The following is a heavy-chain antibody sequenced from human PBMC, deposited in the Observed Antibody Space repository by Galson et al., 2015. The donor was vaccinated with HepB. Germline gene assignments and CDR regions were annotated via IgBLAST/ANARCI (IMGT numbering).Heavy chain of an antibody. CDR2: IIPVLGVT. Sequence: SVKVSCKASGGTFNNYGISWVRQAPGQGLEWMGRIIPVLGVTNYAHKFQGRVTITADKSTNIAYMELSSLRSDDTAVYYCARCDPHNSACLYWGQGTLVSVSS. J-gene: IGHJ4*02. D-gene: IGHD1-26*01. CDR1: GGTFNNYG. V-gene: IGHV1-69*04. CDR3: ARCDPHNSACLY.